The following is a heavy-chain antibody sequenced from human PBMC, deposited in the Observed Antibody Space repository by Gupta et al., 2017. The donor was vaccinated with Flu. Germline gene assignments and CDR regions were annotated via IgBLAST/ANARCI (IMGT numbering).Heavy chain of an antibody. J-gene: IGHJ4*02. CDR1: GFSFSNYA. D-gene: IGHD1-7*01. CDR2: IWNDGSHK. Sequence: QVQLVESGGGVVQPGRSLRISCAASGFSFSNYALHWVRQAPGKGLEWVAVIWNDGSHKYYGDSVRGRFTISRDNSENTLFLQMNSLRVEDTAVYYCATGDQAGIVGTILGDYWGPGTLVTVSS. V-gene: IGHV3-33*01. CDR3: ATGDQAGIVGTILGDY.